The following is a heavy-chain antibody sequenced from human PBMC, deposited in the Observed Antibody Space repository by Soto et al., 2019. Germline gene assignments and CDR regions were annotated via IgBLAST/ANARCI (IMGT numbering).Heavy chain of an antibody. J-gene: IGHJ4*02. V-gene: IGHV4-59*02. CDR3: ARDGVGPFDY. CDR1: GGSVSSYQ. CDR2: TSYSGNT. Sequence: QVQLQESGPGLLKPSETLSLTCTISGGSVSSYQWSWIRQPPGKGLEWIGLTSYSGNTVYNPSLKSRVAFSVDTSKNHVSLTLTSVTAADTAVYYCARDGVGPFDYWGQVTLVTVSS. D-gene: IGHD1-26*01.